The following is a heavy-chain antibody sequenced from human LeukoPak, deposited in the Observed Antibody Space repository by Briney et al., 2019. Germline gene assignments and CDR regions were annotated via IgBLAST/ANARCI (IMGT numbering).Heavy chain of an antibody. D-gene: IGHD4/OR15-4a*01. CDR1: GFTFSSYG. Sequence: GGSLRLSCAASGFTFSSYGMHWVRQAPGKGLEWVAFIRYDGSNKYYADSVKGRFTISRDNSRNTLYLQMNSLRVEDTAVYYCTKRLTVTNVDYFDYWGQGTLVTVSS. J-gene: IGHJ4*02. V-gene: IGHV3-30*02. CDR3: TKRLTVTNVDYFDY. CDR2: IRYDGSNK.